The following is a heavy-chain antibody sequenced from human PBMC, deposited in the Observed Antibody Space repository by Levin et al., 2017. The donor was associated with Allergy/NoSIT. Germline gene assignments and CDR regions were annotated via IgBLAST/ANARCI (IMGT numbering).Heavy chain of an antibody. J-gene: IGHJ6*02. D-gene: IGHD6-13*01. CDR1: GGSISSSSYY. Sequence: KPGGSLRLSCTVSGGSISSSSYYWGWIRQPPGKGLEWIGSIYYSGSTYYNPSLKSRVTISVDTSKNQFSLKLSSVTAADTAVYYCARLGTAPQVIAAAGKEDYYYDYGMDVWGQGTTVTVSS. V-gene: IGHV4-39*01. CDR3: ARLGTAPQVIAAAGKEDYYYDYGMDV. CDR2: IYYSGST.